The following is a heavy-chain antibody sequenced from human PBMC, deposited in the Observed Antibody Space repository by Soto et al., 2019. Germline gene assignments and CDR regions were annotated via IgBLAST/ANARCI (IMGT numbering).Heavy chain of an antibody. CDR1: VGSISSGGYY. Sequence: TLSLTCPVSVGSISSGGYYWSWIRQHPGKGLEWIGYIYYSGSTYYNPSLKSRVTISVDTSKNQFSLKLSSVTAADTAVYYCARADSYYGSGSYENYYYYGMDVWGQGTTVTVS. V-gene: IGHV4-31*03. CDR3: ARADSYYGSGSYENYYYYGMDV. CDR2: IYYSGST. J-gene: IGHJ6*02. D-gene: IGHD3-10*01.